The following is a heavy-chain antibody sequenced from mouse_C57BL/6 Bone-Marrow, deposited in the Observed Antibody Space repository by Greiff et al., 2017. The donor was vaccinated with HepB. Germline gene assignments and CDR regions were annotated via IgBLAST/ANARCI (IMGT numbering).Heavy chain of an antibody. CDR3: ARRDYYGSSIWYFDV. CDR2: IYPGSGNT. CDR1: GYTFTDYY. V-gene: IGHV1-76*01. D-gene: IGHD1-1*01. Sequence: VKLMESGAELVRPGASVKLSCKASGYTFTDYYINWVKQRPGQGLEWIARIYPGSGNTYYNEKFKGKATLTAEKSSSTAYMQLSSLTSEDSAVYFCARRDYYGSSIWYFDVWGTGTTVTVSS. J-gene: IGHJ1*03.